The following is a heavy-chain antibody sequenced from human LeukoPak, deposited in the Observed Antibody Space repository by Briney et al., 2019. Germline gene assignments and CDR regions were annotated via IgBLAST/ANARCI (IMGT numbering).Heavy chain of an antibody. Sequence: GGSLRLSCAASGFTFSNAWMSWVRQAPGKGLEWVGRIKSKTDGGTTDYAAPVKGRFTISRDDSKNTLYLQMNSLKTEDTAVYYCARAAVAGDNWFDPWGQGTLVTVSS. CDR1: GFTFSNAW. J-gene: IGHJ5*02. D-gene: IGHD6-19*01. CDR3: ARAAVAGDNWFDP. CDR2: IKSKTDGGTT. V-gene: IGHV3-15*01.